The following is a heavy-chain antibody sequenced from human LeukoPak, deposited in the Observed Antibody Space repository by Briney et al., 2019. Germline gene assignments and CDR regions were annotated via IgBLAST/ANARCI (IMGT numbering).Heavy chain of an antibody. D-gene: IGHD5-12*01. CDR3: ARHRVVATMVDY. Sequence: SETLTLLYTVSGGSISSYYWSWIRQPPGKGLEWIGYIYYSGSTNYNPPLKSRVTISVDTSKDQFSLKLSSVTAADTAVYYCARHRVVATMVDYWGQETLLTVSS. J-gene: IGHJ4*02. V-gene: IGHV4-59*08. CDR1: GGSISSYY. CDR2: IYYSGST.